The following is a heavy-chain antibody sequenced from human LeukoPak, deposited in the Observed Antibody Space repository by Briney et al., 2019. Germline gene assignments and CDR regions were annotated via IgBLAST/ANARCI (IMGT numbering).Heavy chain of an antibody. CDR3: AKDRPPNYDFWSGYYPKHNWFDP. V-gene: IGHV3-23*01. CDR1: GFTFSSYA. J-gene: IGHJ5*02. Sequence: PGGSLRLSCAASGFTFSSYAMSWVRQAPGKGLEWVSAISGSGGSTYYADSVKGRFTISRDNSKNTLYLQMNSLRAEDTAVYYCAKDRPPNYDFWSGYYPKHNWFDPWGQGILVTVSS. CDR2: ISGSGGST. D-gene: IGHD3-3*01.